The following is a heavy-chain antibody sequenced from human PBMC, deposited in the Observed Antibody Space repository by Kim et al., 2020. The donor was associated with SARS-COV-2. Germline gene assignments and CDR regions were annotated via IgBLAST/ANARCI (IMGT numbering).Heavy chain of an antibody. CDR1: GFTFSSYS. V-gene: IGHV3-21*01. CDR3: ARDRYYYGSGSYYPIYYYGMDV. CDR2: ISSSSSYI. Sequence: GGSLRLSCAASGFTFSSYSMNWVRQAPGKGLEWVSSISSSSSYIYYADSVKGRFTISRDNAKNSLYLQMNSLRAEDTAVYYCARDRYYYGSGSYYPIYYYGMDVWGQGTTVTVSS. D-gene: IGHD3-10*01. J-gene: IGHJ6*02.